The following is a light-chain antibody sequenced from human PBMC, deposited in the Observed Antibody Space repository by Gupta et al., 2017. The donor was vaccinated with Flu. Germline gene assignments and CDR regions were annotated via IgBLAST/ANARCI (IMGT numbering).Light chain of an antibody. V-gene: IGLV1-51*02. CDR1: SSNIGNNY. Sequence: KVTISCSGSSSNIGNNYVSWYQQLPGAAPKLLIFDGNKRPSGIPDRFAGSKSDTSATPAITGLQTGDEAEDYCGTWASSLSAWVFGGGTKLTVL. CDR2: DGN. J-gene: IGLJ3*02. CDR3: GTWASSLSAWV.